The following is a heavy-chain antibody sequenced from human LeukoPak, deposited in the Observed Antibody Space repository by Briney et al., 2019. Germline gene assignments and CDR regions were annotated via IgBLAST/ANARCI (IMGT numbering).Heavy chain of an antibody. CDR1: GFTFNYYA. CDR2: ISGSGGGT. CDR3: ARGLYYYMDV. D-gene: IGHD3-16*01. J-gene: IGHJ6*03. V-gene: IGHV3-23*01. Sequence: PGGSLRLSCAASGFTFNYYAMSWVRQAPGKGLEWVSLISGSGGGTYYADSVKGRFTISRDNSKNTLYLQMNSLRAEDTAVYYCARGLYYYMDVWGKGTTVTVSS.